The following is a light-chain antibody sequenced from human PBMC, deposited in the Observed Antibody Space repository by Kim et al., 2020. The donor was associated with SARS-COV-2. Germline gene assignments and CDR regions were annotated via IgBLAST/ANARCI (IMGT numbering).Light chain of an antibody. V-gene: IGLV3-25*03. J-gene: IGLJ1*01. Sequence: PGQTARITCSGDALPKQYAYWYQQKPGQAPVLVIYKDSERPSGIPERFSGSSSGTTVTLTISGVQAEDEADYYCQSADSSGTYDVFGTGTKVTVL. CDR3: QSADSSGTYDV. CDR2: KDS. CDR1: ALPKQY.